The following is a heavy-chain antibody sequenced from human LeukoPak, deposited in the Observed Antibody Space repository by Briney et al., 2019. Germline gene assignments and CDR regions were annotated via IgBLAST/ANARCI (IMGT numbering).Heavy chain of an antibody. J-gene: IGHJ6*04. CDR1: GGSFSGYY. V-gene: IGHV4-34*01. CDR2: INHSGST. CDR3: ARALFLGGMDG. Sequence: PSETLSLTCAVYGGSFSGYYWSWIRQPPGKGLEWIGEINHSGSTNYNPSLKSRVTISVDTSKNQFSLKLSSVTAADTAVYYCARALFLGGMDGWGKGTTVTVSS. D-gene: IGHD2-21*01.